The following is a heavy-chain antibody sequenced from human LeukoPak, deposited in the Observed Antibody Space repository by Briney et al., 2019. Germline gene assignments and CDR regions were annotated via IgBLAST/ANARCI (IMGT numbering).Heavy chain of an antibody. J-gene: IGHJ4*02. CDR1: GGSISSSSYY. Sequence: SETLSLTCTVSGGSISSSSYYWGWIRQPPGKGLEWIGSIYYSGSTYYNPSLKSRVTISVDTSKNQFSLKLSSVTAADTAVYYCARQSAGNFDHWGQGTLVTVSS. V-gene: IGHV4-39*01. CDR2: IYYSGST. CDR3: ARQSAGNFDH. D-gene: IGHD6-13*01.